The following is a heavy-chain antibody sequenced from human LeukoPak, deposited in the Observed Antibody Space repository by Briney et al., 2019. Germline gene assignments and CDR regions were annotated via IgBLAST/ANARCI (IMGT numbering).Heavy chain of an antibody. D-gene: IGHD6-6*01. V-gene: IGHV4-39*07. CDR1: GGSISSSSYY. Sequence: PSETLSLTCTVSGGSISSSSYYWGWIRQPPGKGLERIGSIYYSGSSYHNPSLKSRITMSLDTSKNQFSLKLSSVTAADTAVYYCASEYSSSSDYFDYWGQGTLVTVSS. J-gene: IGHJ4*02. CDR2: IYYSGSS. CDR3: ASEYSSSSDYFDY.